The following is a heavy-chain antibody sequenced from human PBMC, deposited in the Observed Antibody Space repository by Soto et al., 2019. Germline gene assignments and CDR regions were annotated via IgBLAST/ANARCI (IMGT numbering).Heavy chain of an antibody. CDR1: GFTFSKYG. Sequence: EVPLLESGGGLVQPGGSLRLSCAASGFTFSKYGMTWVRQAPGKGLEWVSGISATGGSTYYADSVKGRFTISRDNSKHTLDLQMNSLRAEDTAVYYCATWSSSWAYHFDYWGQGTLVTVSS. CDR3: ATWSSSWAYHFDY. J-gene: IGHJ4*02. D-gene: IGHD6-13*01. CDR2: ISATGGST. V-gene: IGHV3-23*01.